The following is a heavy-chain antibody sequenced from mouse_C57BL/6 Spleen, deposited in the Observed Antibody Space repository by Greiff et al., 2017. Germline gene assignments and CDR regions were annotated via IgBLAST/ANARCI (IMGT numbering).Heavy chain of an antibody. D-gene: IGHD2-12*01. CDR1: GYSFTGYY. CDR2: INPSTGGT. CDR3: ARPLRLGAMDY. J-gene: IGHJ4*01. Sequence: EVQLQQSGPELVKPGASVKISCKASGYSFTGYYMNWVKQSPEKSLEWIGEINPSTGGTTYNQKFKAKATLTVDKSSSTAYMQLKSLTSEDSAVYDCARPLRLGAMDYWGQGTSVTVSS. V-gene: IGHV1-42*01.